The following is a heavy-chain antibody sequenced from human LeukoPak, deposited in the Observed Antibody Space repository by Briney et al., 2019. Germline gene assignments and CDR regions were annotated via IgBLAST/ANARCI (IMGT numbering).Heavy chain of an antibody. CDR2: IIPIFGTA. CDR3: ARGGYYDSSGYYRRNWFDP. J-gene: IGHJ5*02. Sequence: SVKVPCKASGGTFSSYAISWLRQAPGQGLEWMGRIIPIFGTANYAQKFQGRVTITTDESTSTAYMELSSLRSEDTAVYYCARGGYYDSSGYYRRNWFDPWGQGTLVTVSS. CDR1: GGTFSSYA. V-gene: IGHV1-69*05. D-gene: IGHD3-22*01.